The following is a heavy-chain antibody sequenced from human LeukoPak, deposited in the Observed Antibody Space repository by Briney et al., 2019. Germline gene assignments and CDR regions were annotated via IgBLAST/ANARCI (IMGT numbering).Heavy chain of an antibody. V-gene: IGHV1-2*02. CDR1: GYTLTGYD. D-gene: IGHD6-13*01. CDR2: INSNSGGT. J-gene: IGHJ3*02. Sequence: ATVKVSCKASGYTLTGYDMHWVRQAPGQGLEWMGWINSNSGGTNYAQKFQGRVTMTRDTSISTAYMELSRLRSDDTAVYYCARTDRPYSSRWYYAFDIWGQGTTVTVSS. CDR3: ARTDRPYSSRWYYAFDI.